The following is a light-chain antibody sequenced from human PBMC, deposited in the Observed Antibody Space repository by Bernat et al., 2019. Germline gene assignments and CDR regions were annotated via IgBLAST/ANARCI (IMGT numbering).Light chain of an antibody. V-gene: IGKV3-20*01. J-gene: IGKJ4*01. CDR1: QSVSSNY. CDR3: QKDGSLPLT. Sequence: EIVLTQSPGTLSLSPGERATFSCRASQSVSSNYLAWYQQKPGQTPRLLIYDASSRATGIPDRFRGSGSGTDFTLTISRLEPDDFAVYYCQKDGSLPLTFGGGTKVEIK. CDR2: DAS.